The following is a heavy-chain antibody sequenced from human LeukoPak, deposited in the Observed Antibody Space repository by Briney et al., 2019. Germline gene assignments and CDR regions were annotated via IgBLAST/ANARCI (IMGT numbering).Heavy chain of an antibody. CDR3: ARRGTGGRSVDC. D-gene: IGHD1-1*01. CDR2: IYSTGST. CDR1: GGSISSSSFY. V-gene: IGHV4-39*01. Sequence: SETLSLTCTVSGGSISSSSFYWGWIRQPPRKGLEWIGTIYSTGSTYYNPSLKSRFTISVDTSKNQFSLRLSSVTAADTAVYYCARRGTGGRSVDCWGQGTLVTVSS. J-gene: IGHJ4*02.